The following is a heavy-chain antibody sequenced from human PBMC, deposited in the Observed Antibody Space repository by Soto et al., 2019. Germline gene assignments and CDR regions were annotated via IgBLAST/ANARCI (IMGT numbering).Heavy chain of an antibody. CDR2: IIPIFGTA. J-gene: IGHJ3*02. V-gene: IGHV1-69*13. CDR3: AGAKYYYDSSGYHAFDI. D-gene: IGHD3-22*01. Sequence: GASVKVSCKASGGTFSSYAISWVRQAPGQGLEWMGGIIPIFGTANYAQKFQGRVTITADESTSTAYMELSSLRSEDTAVNYCAGAKYYYDSSGYHAFDIWGQGTMVTVSS. CDR1: GGTFSSYA.